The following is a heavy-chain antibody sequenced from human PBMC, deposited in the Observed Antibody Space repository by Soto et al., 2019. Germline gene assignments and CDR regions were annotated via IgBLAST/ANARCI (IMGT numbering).Heavy chain of an antibody. V-gene: IGHV1-18*01. D-gene: IGHD6-6*01. CDR2: ISAYNGNT. CDR1: GYTFTSYG. CDR3: ARDGEQLAASMWFDP. Sequence: GASVKVSCKASGYTFTSYGISWVRQAPGQGLERMGWISAYNGNTNYAQKLQGRVTITTDTSTSTAYMELRSLRSDDTALYYFARDGEQLAASMWFDPWGQGTLVTVSS. J-gene: IGHJ5*02.